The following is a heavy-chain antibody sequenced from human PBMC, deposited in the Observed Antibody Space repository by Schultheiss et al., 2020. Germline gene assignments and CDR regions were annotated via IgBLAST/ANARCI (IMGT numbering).Heavy chain of an antibody. V-gene: IGHV3-23*01. CDR2: ISGSGGST. J-gene: IGHJ6*04. Sequence: GGSLRLSCAASGFTFSSYAMSWVRQAPGKGLEWVSAISGSGGSTYYADSVKGRFTISRDNSKNTLYLQMNSLRAEDTAVYYCAKEWNWNYVGYYYGMDVWGKGTTVTVSS. D-gene: IGHD1-7*01. CDR3: AKEWNWNYVGYYYGMDV. CDR1: GFTFSSYA.